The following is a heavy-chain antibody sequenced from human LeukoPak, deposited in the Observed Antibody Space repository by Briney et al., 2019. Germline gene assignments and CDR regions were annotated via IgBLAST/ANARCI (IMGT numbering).Heavy chain of an antibody. CDR1: GGSFSGYY. CDR2: INNSGST. D-gene: IGHD6-13*01. J-gene: IGHJ4*02. CDR3: ARRSPWGAAYFDY. Sequence: SETLSLTCAVYGGSFSGYYWSWIRQPPGKGLEWIGEINNSGSTNYNPSLKSRVTISVDTSKNQFSLKLSSVTAADTAVYYCARRSPWGAAYFDYWGQGTLVTVSS. V-gene: IGHV4-34*01.